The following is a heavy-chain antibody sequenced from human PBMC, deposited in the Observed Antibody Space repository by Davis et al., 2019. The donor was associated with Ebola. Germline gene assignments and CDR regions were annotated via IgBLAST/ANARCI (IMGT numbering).Heavy chain of an antibody. CDR2: VRNDESVR. CDR1: GFTFRNYG. D-gene: IGHD1-26*01. CDR3: ARDHYSGRYD. V-gene: IGHV3-30*02. J-gene: IGHJ4*02. Sequence: GESLKISCAASGFTFRNYGMHWFRQPPGKGLEWVAFVRNDESVRVDADSVKGRFTISRDNSKNMLYLQMNSLRAEDTAVFYCARDHYSGRYDWGQGTLVIVSS.